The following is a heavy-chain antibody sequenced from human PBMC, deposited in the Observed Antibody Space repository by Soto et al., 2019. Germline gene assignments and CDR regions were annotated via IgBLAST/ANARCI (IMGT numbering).Heavy chain of an antibody. CDR2: LDPEDGET. CDR1: GYTLTELS. CDR3: ATVGYCSSTSCHYYFDY. J-gene: IGHJ4*02. D-gene: IGHD2-2*03. Sequence: ASVKVSCKVSGYTLTELSMHWVRQAPGKGLEWMGGLDPEDGETIYAQKFQGRVTMTEDTSTDTAYMELSSLRSEDTAVYYCATVGYCSSTSCHYYFDYWGQGTLVTVSS. V-gene: IGHV1-24*01.